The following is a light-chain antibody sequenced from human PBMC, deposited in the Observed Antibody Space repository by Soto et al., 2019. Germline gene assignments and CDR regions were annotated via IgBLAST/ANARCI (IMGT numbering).Light chain of an antibody. J-gene: IGKJ1*01. CDR1: QSISSW. CDR2: DAS. CDR3: QQYKSYSWT. Sequence: VQMTQSPSSLSASVGDKFTITCRSSQSISSWLAWYQQKPGKAPKLLIYDASSLESGVPSRFSGSGSGTEFTLTISSLQPDDFATYYCQQYKSYSWTFGQGTKVDIK. V-gene: IGKV1-5*01.